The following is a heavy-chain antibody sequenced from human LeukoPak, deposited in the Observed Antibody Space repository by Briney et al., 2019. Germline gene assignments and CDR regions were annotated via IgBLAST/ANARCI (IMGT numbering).Heavy chain of an antibody. CDR1: GFTFTNFW. J-gene: IGHJ4*02. D-gene: IGHD4-17*01. CDR2: IKPDGYEK. V-gene: IGHV3-7*01. Sequence: PEGSLRLSCVASGFTFTNFWMNWVRQAPGKGPEWVANIKPDGYEKYYVDSVKGRFTISRDNTKNLLYLQMNSPSAEDMAVYYCRKGHYDESAWDRGTLVTVSS. CDR3: RKGHYDESA.